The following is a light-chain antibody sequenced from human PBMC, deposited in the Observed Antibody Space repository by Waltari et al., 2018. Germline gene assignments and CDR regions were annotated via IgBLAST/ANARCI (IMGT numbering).Light chain of an antibody. Sequence: QSALTQPASVSGSPGQSITISCTGASGVIGSYYSVSWYQQHPGNAPKLVSFDVNNRPSGVSNRFSASVSGNTASLTISGLQAEDEADYYCSSYTKDTRIFGGGTKLTVL. V-gene: IGLV2-14*03. J-gene: IGLJ2*01. CDR3: SSYTKDTRI. CDR2: DVN. CDR1: SGVIGSYYS.